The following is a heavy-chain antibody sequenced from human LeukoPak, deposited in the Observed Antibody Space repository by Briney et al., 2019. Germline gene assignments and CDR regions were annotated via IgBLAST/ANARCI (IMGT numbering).Heavy chain of an antibody. Sequence: PGGSLRLSCAASGFIFNNYGLVWVRQAPGRGLEWVSAISNDGGGTTYADFVKGRFSVSRDNSKNTLFLQMNSLRAEDTAVYYCARDTYCGGDCYSGVDYWGQGTLVTVSS. D-gene: IGHD2-21*02. CDR2: ISNDGGGT. CDR1: GFIFNNYG. CDR3: ARDTYCGGDCYSGVDY. V-gene: IGHV3-23*01. J-gene: IGHJ4*02.